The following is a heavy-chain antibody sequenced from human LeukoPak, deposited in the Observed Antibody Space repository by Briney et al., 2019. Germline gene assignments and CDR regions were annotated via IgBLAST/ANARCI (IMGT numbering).Heavy chain of an antibody. CDR3: ASHRRSHGSEY. D-gene: IGHD3-10*01. Sequence: SETLSLTCTVSGGSFEHYFWSWIRQPPGKRLEWIGYVYYSGSTDYSPSLKSRLTISADTSKNQFSLKLSSVTAADTAVYYCASHRRSHGSEYWGQGTLVTVSS. J-gene: IGHJ4*02. CDR2: VYYSGST. CDR1: GGSFEHYF. V-gene: IGHV4-59*01.